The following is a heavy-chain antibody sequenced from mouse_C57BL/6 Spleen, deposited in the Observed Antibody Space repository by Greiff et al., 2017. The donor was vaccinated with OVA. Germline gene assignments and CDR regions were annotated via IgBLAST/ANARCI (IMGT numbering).Heavy chain of an antibody. CDR1: GYTFTSYW. J-gene: IGHJ3*01. D-gene: IGHD3-2*02. CDR2: IDPSDSET. V-gene: IGHV1-52*01. CDR3: ARWSSGYGAY. Sequence: QVQLQQPGAELVRPGSSVKLSCKASGYTFTSYWMHWVKQRPIQGLEWIGNIDPSDSETHYNQKFKDKATLTVDKSSSTAYMQLSRLTSEDSAVYYSARWSSGYGAYWGQGTLVTVSA.